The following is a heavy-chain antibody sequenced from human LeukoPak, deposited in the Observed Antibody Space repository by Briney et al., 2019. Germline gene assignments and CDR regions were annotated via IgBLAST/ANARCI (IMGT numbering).Heavy chain of an antibody. V-gene: IGHV4-61*01. D-gene: IGHD6-19*01. Sequence: SETLSLTCTVSGGSISSSSYYWSWIRQPPGKGLEWIGYIYYSGSTNYNPSLKSRVTISVDTSKDQFSLKLSSVTAADTAVYYCARDPRGSSGWWRWFDPWGQGTLVTVSS. CDR1: GGSISSSSYY. CDR2: IYYSGST. J-gene: IGHJ5*02. CDR3: ARDPRGSSGWWRWFDP.